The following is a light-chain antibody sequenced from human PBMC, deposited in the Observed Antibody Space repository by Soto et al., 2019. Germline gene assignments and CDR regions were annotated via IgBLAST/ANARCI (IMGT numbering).Light chain of an antibody. CDR2: EVS. Sequence: QSALTLPAFVSGSPGQSITVSCTGTRSDVGGYNYVSWYQQHQGKAPKLIIYEVSNRPSGVSYRFSGSKSGNTASLTISGLQAEDEADYYCSSYTSSTTLHYVYGLGPKVTVL. J-gene: IGLJ1*01. CDR3: SSYTSSTTLHYV. CDR1: RSDVGGYNY. V-gene: IGLV2-14*01.